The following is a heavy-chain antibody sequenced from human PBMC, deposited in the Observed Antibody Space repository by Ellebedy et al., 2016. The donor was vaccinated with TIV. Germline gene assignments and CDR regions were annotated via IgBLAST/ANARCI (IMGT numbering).Heavy chain of an antibody. CDR2: INPSGGST. CDR1: GYTFTSYY. V-gene: IGHV1-46*01. CDR3: ARTYYYDSSGQGVAFGY. J-gene: IGHJ4*02. D-gene: IGHD3-22*01. Sequence: ASVKVSCXASGYTFTSYYMHWVRQAPGQGLEWMGIINPSGGSTSYAQKFQGRVTMTRDTSTSTVYMELSSPRSEDTAVYYCARTYYYDSSGQGVAFGYWGQGTLVTVSS.